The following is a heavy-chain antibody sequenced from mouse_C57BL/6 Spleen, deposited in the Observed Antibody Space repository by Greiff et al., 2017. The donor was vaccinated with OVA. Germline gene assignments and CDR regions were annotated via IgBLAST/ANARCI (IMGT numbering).Heavy chain of an antibody. D-gene: IGHD2-3*01. CDR1: GYAFTNYL. CDR3: ARGYSCYFDY. J-gene: IGHJ2*01. CDR2: INPGSGGT. Sequence: VKLMESGAELVRPGTSVKVSCKASGYAFTNYLIEWVKQRPGQGLEWIGVINPGSGGTNYNEKFKGKPTLTEDKSSSTAYMQLSGLTSEDSAVFFCARGYSCYFDYWGQGTTLTVSS. V-gene: IGHV1-54*01.